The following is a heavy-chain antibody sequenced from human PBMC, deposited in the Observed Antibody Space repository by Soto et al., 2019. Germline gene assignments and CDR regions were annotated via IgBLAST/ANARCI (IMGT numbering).Heavy chain of an antibody. CDR2: IFPTGST. CDR1: GGSISTTDYY. CDR3: ARRLMRDFDY. Sequence: QLQLQESGPGLVKPSEPLSLTCTVSGGSISTTDYYWAWIRQSPGKRLQWIGSIFPTGSTYYNPSRXXRVTISVDTSKIQCPLKLSPVTAAATAVYYCARRLMRDFDYWGQGLLVTVSS. J-gene: IGHJ4*02. D-gene: IGHD3-16*01. V-gene: IGHV4-39*01.